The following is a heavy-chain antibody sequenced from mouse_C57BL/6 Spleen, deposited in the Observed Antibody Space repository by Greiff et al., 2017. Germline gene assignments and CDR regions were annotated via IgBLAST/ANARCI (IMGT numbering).Heavy chain of an antibody. V-gene: IGHV1-69*01. Sequence: VKLQQPGAELVMPGASVKLSCKASGYTFTSYWMHWVKQRPGQGLEWIGEIDPSDSYTKYNQKFKGKSTLTVDKSSSTAYMQLSSLTSEDSAVYYCALMVTTKAYYFDYWGQGTTLTVSS. D-gene: IGHD2-3*01. CDR3: ALMVTTKAYYFDY. J-gene: IGHJ2*01. CDR1: GYTFTSYW. CDR2: IDPSDSYT.